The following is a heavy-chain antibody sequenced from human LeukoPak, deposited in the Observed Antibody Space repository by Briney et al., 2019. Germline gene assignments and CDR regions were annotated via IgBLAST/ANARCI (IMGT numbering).Heavy chain of an antibody. D-gene: IGHD1-26*01. CDR3: AGNEPVGATKAFDY. V-gene: IGHV4-34*01. CDR1: GGSFSGYY. CDR2: INHSGST. J-gene: IGHJ4*02. Sequence: SETLSLTCAVYGGSFSGYYWSWIRQPPGKGLEWIGEINHSGSTNYNPSLKSRVTMSVDTSKNQFSLKLSSVTAADTAVYYCAGNEPVGATKAFDYWGQGTLVTVSS.